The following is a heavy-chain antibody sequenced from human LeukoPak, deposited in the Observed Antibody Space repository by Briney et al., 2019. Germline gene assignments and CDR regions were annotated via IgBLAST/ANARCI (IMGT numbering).Heavy chain of an antibody. CDR3: ACRDLSSTWSSP. V-gene: IGHV5-51*01. Sequence: PGESLKISCQGFGYSFTSYWIGWVRQVPGKGMEWMGVIYPGDSRIRYNPSFQGQVTISVDKSISTAYLHWVSLKASDTAMYYCACRDLSSTWSSPWGQGTLVTVSS. CDR1: GYSFTSYW. CDR2: IYPGDSRI. D-gene: IGHD6-13*01. J-gene: IGHJ5*02.